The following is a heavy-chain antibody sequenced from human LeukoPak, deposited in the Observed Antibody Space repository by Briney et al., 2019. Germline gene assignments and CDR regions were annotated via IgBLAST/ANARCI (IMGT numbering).Heavy chain of an antibody. CDR3: ARDGVRDGLYFDR. J-gene: IGHJ4*02. V-gene: IGHV3-7*01. CDR2: INQDGSEK. D-gene: IGHD5-24*01. Sequence: PGGSLRLSCAASGFTFSSYWMNWVRQAPGKGLEWVASINQDGSEKYYLDSVKGRLTISRDNAKNSLYLQMNSLRDEDTAVYSCARDGVRDGLYFDRWGQGTLVTVSS. CDR1: GFTFSSYW.